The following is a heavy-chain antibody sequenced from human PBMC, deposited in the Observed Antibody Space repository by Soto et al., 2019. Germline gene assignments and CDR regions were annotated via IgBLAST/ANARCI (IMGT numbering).Heavy chain of an antibody. CDR1: GFTFSSYE. Sequence: GGSLRLSCSASGFTFSSYEMNWVRQAPGKGLEWVAYISTVGSSIYYSDSVKGRFTISRDNAKNSLYLQMTSLSAEDTALYYCAREVWGFDSTGGWDVWGQGTTGTVSS. CDR3: AREVWGFDSTGGWDV. J-gene: IGHJ6*02. V-gene: IGHV3-48*03. CDR2: ISTVGSSI. D-gene: IGHD3-22*01.